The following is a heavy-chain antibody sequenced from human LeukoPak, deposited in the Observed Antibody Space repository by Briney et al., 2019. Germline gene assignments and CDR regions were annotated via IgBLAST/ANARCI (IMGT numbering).Heavy chain of an antibody. CDR1: GFTFSSYV. Sequence: GGSLRLSCAASGFTFSSYVMSWVRQAPGKGMEWVSTISGSGGSTYYADSVKGRFTISRDNSKNTLYLQMNSLRAEDMAVYYCAMAGSTSSGWFDPWGQGTPVTVSS. CDR3: AMAGSTSSGWFDP. D-gene: IGHD2-2*01. V-gene: IGHV3-23*01. J-gene: IGHJ5*02. CDR2: ISGSGGST.